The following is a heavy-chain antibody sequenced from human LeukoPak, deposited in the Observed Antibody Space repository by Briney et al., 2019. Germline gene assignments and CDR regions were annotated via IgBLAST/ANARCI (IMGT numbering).Heavy chain of an antibody. D-gene: IGHD6-19*01. CDR1: EFAFSVYE. V-gene: IGHV3-48*03. Sequence: GGSLRLSCAASEFAFSVYEMYWVRQAPGKGLEWVSYISSSGGTRYYADSVKGRFTISRDNAKNSLYLQMNSLRAEDTAVYYCTTLTVASSFDYWGQGAVVTVSS. J-gene: IGHJ4*02. CDR2: ISSSGGTR. CDR3: TTLTVASSFDY.